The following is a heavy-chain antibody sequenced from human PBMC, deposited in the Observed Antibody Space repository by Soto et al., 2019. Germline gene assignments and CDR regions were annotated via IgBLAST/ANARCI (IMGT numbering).Heavy chain of an antibody. D-gene: IGHD2-15*01. Sequence: GASVKVSCKASGVTFSSYAISWVRQAPGQGLEWMGGIIPIFGTANYAQKFQGRVTITADKSTSTAYMELSSLRSEDTAVYYCARRRIVVVVAAEDYYYGMDVWGQGTTVTVSS. J-gene: IGHJ6*02. CDR2: IIPIFGTA. CDR3: ARRRIVVVVAAEDYYYGMDV. CDR1: GVTFSSYA. V-gene: IGHV1-69*06.